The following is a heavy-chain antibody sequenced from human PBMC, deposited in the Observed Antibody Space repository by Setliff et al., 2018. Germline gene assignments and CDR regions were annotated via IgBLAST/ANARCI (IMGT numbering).Heavy chain of an antibody. CDR3: AKELSMAYGND. CDR2: ITGSGGGT. Sequence: LRLSCTASRFTFSVYVMAWVRQAPGKGLEWVSSITGSGGGTYYADSVEGRFIVSRDNSKNTLYLQMNSLRVDDTAIYYCAKELSMAYGNDWGLGTLVTVSS. V-gene: IGHV3-23*01. J-gene: IGHJ4*02. D-gene: IGHD1-1*01. CDR1: RFTFSVYV.